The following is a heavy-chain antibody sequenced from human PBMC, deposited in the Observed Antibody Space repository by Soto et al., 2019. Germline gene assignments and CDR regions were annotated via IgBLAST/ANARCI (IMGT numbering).Heavy chain of an antibody. D-gene: IGHD2-21*01. Sequence: EVKLLQSGGGLVQPGVSLRLSCVASGFTFSSYAFSWVRQAPGKGLEWVAGIAASDAATFYADSVKGRFTISRDNSNNTLYLEMNSPRAEDTAVYYCAQHLHIVVRFSPLFSFYGLDVWGQGTTVTVSS. J-gene: IGHJ6*02. CDR1: GFTFSSYA. CDR3: AQHLHIVVRFSPLFSFYGLDV. V-gene: IGHV3-23*01. CDR2: IAASDAAT.